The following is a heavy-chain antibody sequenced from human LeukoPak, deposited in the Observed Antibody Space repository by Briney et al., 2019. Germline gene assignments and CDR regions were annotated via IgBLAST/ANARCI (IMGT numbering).Heavy chain of an antibody. CDR1: GYTFTGYY. CDR2: INPNNGDT. D-gene: IGHD1-20*01. CDR3: VRDLSGITTTSRGGDY. J-gene: IGHJ4*02. Sequence: ASVKVSCKASGYTFTGYYMYWVRQAPGQGLEWMGRINPNNGDTNYAQKFQGRVTMTRDTSINIAYMELSRLRSDDTAMYYCVRDLSGITTTSRGGDYWGQGTLVTVSS. V-gene: IGHV1-2*06.